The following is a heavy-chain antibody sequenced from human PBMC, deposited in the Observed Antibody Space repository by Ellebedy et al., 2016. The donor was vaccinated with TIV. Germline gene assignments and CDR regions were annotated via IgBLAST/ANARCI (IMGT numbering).Heavy chain of an antibody. CDR2: IWYDGSNK. D-gene: IGHD6-13*01. J-gene: IGHJ3*02. CDR1: GFTFSSYG. V-gene: IGHV3-33*01. Sequence: GGSLRLXXAASGFTFSSYGMHWVRQAPGKGLEWVAVIWYDGSNKYYADSVKGRFTISRDNSKNTLYLQMNSLRAEDTAVYYCARTGGSYSSSWSRGAAFDIWGQGTMVTVSS. CDR3: ARTGGSYSSSWSRGAAFDI.